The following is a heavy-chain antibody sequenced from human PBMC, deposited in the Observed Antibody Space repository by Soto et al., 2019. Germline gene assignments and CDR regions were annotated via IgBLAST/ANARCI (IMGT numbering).Heavy chain of an antibody. Sequence: VKRPGSSVKISCKASGGTLTFSSLSWVRQAPGQGLEWMGGIIPDSASPNYAQKFQGRVTMTADETARTAHMELRSLRSDDTAVSYCASFARGTWSGFTADWGQGTLVSVSS. CDR2: IIPDSASP. CDR3: ASFARGTWSGFTAD. V-gene: IGHV1-69*01. D-gene: IGHD3-3*01. CDR1: GGTLTFSS. J-gene: IGHJ4*02.